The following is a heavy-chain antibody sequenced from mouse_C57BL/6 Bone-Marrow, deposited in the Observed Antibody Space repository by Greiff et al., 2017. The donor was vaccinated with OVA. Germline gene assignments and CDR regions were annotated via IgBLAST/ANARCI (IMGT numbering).Heavy chain of an antibody. CDR2: IYPGSGST. D-gene: IGHD1-1*01. CDR1: GYTFTSYW. J-gene: IGHJ4*01. Sequence: VQLQQPGAELVKPGASVKMSCKASGYTFTSYWITWVKQRPGQGLEWIGDIYPGSGSTNYTEKFKSKATLSVDTSSSTAYMQLSSLTSEDSAVYYCAREGLLRYCYAMDYWGQGTSVTVSS. V-gene: IGHV1-55*01. CDR3: AREGLLRYCYAMDY.